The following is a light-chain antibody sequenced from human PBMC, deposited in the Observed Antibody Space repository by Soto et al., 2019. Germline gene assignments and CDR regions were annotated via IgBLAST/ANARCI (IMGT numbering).Light chain of an antibody. J-gene: IGKJ5*01. CDR1: RSVGKY. CDR3: HQRSNWPPDT. V-gene: IGKV3-11*01. Sequence: EVVLTQSPATLSLSPGERATLSCRASRSVGKYLAWYQQRPGQAPRLLISDASNRATGVPARFSGSGSGTDFTLTITSLEPEDFAIYYCHQRSNWPPDTFGQGTRLEIK. CDR2: DAS.